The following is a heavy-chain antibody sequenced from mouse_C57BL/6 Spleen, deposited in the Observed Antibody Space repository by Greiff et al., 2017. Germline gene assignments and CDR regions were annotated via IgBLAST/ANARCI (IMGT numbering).Heavy chain of an antibody. CDR3: ARRIYQGAMDY. D-gene: IGHD2-1*01. CDR1: GYAFSSYW. CDR2: IYPGDGDT. Sequence: LQQSGAELVKPGASVKISCKASGYAFSSYWMNWVKQRPGKGLEWIGQIYPGDGDTNYNGKFKGKATLTADKSSSTAYMQLSSLTSEDSAVYFCARRIYQGAMDYWGQGTSVTVSS. V-gene: IGHV1-80*01. J-gene: IGHJ4*01.